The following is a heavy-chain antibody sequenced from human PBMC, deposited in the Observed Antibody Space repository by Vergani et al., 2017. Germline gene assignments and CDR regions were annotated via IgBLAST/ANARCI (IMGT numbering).Heavy chain of an antibody. CDR1: GFTLSNYD. CDR2: IQFDGSNQ. D-gene: IGHD3-16*01. V-gene: IGHV3-30*02. J-gene: IGHJ4*02. Sequence: QVQLVESGGGVVQRGGSLRISCETSGFTLSNYDMQWIRQGPGKGLEFVAFIQFDGSNQYYAYSVKGRFTLSRDFSKNTLYLQMNSLRTDDTATYYCAKHFRGWGIDYWGQGTQVIVSS. CDR3: AKHFRGWGIDY.